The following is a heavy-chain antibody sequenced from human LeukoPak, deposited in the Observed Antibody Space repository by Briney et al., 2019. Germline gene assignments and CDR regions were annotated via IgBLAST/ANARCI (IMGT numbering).Heavy chain of an antibody. Sequence: GSLRLSCAASGFTFSSNAVTWVRQVLGKGLEWVSSISGSGSDTYYADSVKGRFTISRDNSKNTLYLQMNSLRAEDTAVYYCARCYTYGTTWFGGLDVWGQGTTVTVSS. CDR1: GFTFSSNA. J-gene: IGHJ6*02. CDR3: ARCYTYGTTWFGGLDV. D-gene: IGHD3-10*01. CDR2: ISGSGSDT. V-gene: IGHV3-23*01.